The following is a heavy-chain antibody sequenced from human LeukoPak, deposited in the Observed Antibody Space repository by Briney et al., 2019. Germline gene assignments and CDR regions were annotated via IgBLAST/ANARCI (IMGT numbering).Heavy chain of an antibody. CDR3: ARGSGDLDDAFDI. CDR2: VHHTGSR. Sequence: SETLSLTCTVSGGSISSYYWSWIRQSPGKGLEWIGYVHHTGSRSYNPSLKSRVTISLDRDKSQFSLKLTSVTAADTAVYYCARGSGDLDDAFDIWGQGTMITVSS. CDR1: GGSISSYY. D-gene: IGHD3-10*01. V-gene: IGHV4-59*01. J-gene: IGHJ3*02.